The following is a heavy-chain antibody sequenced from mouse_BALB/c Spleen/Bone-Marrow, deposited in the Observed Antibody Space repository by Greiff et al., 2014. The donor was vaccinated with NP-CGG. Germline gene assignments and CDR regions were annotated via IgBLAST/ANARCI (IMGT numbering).Heavy chain of an antibody. CDR3: KRSLGRFAY. CDR2: ISPGDGVI. D-gene: IGHD4-1*01. CDR1: GYTFTDHA. Sequence: QVQLQQSDAELVKPGASVKISCKASGYTFTDHAIHRVKQTPEQGLEWIGYISPGDGVIKYNEKFKGKAILTADKSSSTAYMQLNSLTSEDSAVYFCKRSLGRFAYWGQGTLVTVSA. J-gene: IGHJ3*01. V-gene: IGHV1S53*02.